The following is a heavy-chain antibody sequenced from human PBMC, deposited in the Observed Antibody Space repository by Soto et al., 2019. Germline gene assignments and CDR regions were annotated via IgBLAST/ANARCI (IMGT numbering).Heavy chain of an antibody. V-gene: IGHV3-23*04. J-gene: IGHJ3*02. CDR3: AKDFIPMNGVYDAFHI. Sequence: EVQLVESGGGLVQPGGSLEISCGASGFRFSNYAMSWVRQAPGKGPESVSSVGGSNSDTDYADSVKGRFTISRDNSKNTLYLQMNSLRAEDTAIYFCAKDFIPMNGVYDAFHIWGQGTTVTVSS. D-gene: IGHD2-8*01. CDR2: VGGSNSDT. CDR1: GFRFSNYA.